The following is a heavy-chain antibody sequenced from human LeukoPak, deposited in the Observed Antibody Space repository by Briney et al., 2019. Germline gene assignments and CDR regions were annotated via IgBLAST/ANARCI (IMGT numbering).Heavy chain of an antibody. V-gene: IGHV3-23*01. CDR2: ISETGDKT. J-gene: IGHJ4*02. CDR3: AKGVCGSIACHLDY. D-gene: IGHD2-2*01. Sequence: GGSLRLSCAASEFTFSSYAMQWVRQAPGKGLEWVSIISETGDKTYYADSVEGRFTISRDNSKNTLYLQLNSLRAEDTAAFYCAKGVCGSIACHLDYWGQGTLVTVSS. CDR1: EFTFSSYA.